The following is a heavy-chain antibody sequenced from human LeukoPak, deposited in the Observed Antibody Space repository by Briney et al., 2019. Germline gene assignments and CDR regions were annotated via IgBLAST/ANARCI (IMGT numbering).Heavy chain of an antibody. CDR3: ARDSPIDS. Sequence: ASVTVSCKASGYTFTGYYINWVRQAPGQGLEWVGWINPISGNTHYAQKFQGRITMTRDMSITTAYMELSRLSSDDTAMYYCARDSPIDSWGQGTLVTVSS. J-gene: IGHJ4*02. CDR1: GYTFTGYY. CDR2: INPISGNT. V-gene: IGHV1-2*02.